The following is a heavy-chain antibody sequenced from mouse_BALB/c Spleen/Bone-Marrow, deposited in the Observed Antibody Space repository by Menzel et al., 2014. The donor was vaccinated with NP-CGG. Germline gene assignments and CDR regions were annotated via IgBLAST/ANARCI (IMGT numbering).Heavy chain of an antibody. J-gene: IGHJ1*01. Sequence: QVQLQQSGAELVKPGASVKLSCKASGYTFTSYWMHWVKQRPGQGLEWIGEIDPSDSYTNYNQKFKGKATLTVDRSSSTAYMQLSSLTSEDSAVYYCARSRGYYDYWYFDVWGAGTTVTVFS. CDR2: IDPSDSYT. D-gene: IGHD2-4*01. CDR3: ARSRGYYDYWYFDV. CDR1: GYTFTSYW. V-gene: IGHV1-69*02.